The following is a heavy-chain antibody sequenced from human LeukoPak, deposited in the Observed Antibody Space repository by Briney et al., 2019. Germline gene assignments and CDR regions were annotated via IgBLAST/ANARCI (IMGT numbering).Heavy chain of an antibody. V-gene: IGHV3-74*01. D-gene: IGHD5-12*01. CDR3: AKDFTGYSDI. CDR2: INPDGSIT. Sequence: GGSLRLSCAASGFTFSSYGMHWVRQPPGKGLVWVARINPDGSITNYADSVRGRFTISRDNAKNTLYLQMNSLRAEDTAVYYCAKDFTGYSDIWGQGTLVTVSS. J-gene: IGHJ4*02. CDR1: GFTFSSYG.